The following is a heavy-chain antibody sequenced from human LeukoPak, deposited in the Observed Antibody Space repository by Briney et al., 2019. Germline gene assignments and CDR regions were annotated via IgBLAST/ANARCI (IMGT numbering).Heavy chain of an antibody. Sequence: GGSLRLSCAASGFTFSSYSMNWVRQGPGKGLEWVSAISGSGGSTYYADSVKGRLTISRDNSKNTLYLQMNSLRAEDTAVYYCAKYVDTFGYWGQGTLVTVSS. D-gene: IGHD5-18*01. V-gene: IGHV3-23*01. CDR2: ISGSGGST. CDR1: GFTFSSYS. CDR3: AKYVDTFGY. J-gene: IGHJ4*02.